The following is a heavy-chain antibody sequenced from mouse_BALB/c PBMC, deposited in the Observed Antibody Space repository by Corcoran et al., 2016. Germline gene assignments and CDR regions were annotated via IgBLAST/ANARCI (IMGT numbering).Heavy chain of an antibody. CDR3: ASRYDEAWFAY. J-gene: IGHJ3*01. CDR1: GYTFTSYV. CDR2: INPYNDGT. V-gene: IGHV1S136*01. D-gene: IGHD2-14*01. Sequence: EVQLQQSEPELVKPGASVKMSCKASGYTFTSYVMHWVKQKPGQGLEWIGYINPYNDGTKYNEKFKGKATLTSDKSSSTAYMELSSPTSEDSAVYYCASRYDEAWFAYWGQGTLVTVSA.